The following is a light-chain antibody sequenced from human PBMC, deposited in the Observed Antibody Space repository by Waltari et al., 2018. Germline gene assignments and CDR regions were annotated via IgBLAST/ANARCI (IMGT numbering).Light chain of an antibody. CDR2: GAS. V-gene: IGKV3-15*01. CDR1: QSVSSN. Sequence: EIVMTQSPATLSVSPGERATLPCRASQSVSSNLAWYQQKPGQAPRLLIYGASTRATGIPARFSGSGSGTEFTLTISSLQSEDFAVYYCQQYNNGPYTFGQGTKLEIK. CDR3: QQYNNGPYT. J-gene: IGKJ2*01.